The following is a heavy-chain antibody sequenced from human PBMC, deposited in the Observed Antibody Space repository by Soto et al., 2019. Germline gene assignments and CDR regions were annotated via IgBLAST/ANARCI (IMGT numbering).Heavy chain of an antibody. V-gene: IGHV3-23*01. J-gene: IGHJ4*02. CDR3: AKDWGQAAGYYFDP. CDR1: GFTFSSYV. D-gene: IGHD6-25*01. CDR2: ITGNGGSA. Sequence: GGSLRLSCAASGFTFSSYVMTWVRQAPGKGLEWVSGITGNGGSAYYADSVKGRFTISKDNSKSTLYLQMDSLRAEDTAVYYCAKDWGQAAGYYFDPWGQGTLVTVSS.